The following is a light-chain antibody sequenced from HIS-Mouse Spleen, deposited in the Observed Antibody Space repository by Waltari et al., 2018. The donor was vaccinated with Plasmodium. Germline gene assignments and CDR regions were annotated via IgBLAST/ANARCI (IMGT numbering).Light chain of an antibody. CDR1: RGISNY. J-gene: IGKJ3*01. V-gene: IGKV1-27*01. CDR3: QKYNSALT. CDR2: AAS. Sequence: DIQMTPSPSPLSASVGDRATITCRASRGISNYFAWYQQKPGKVPKLLIYAASTLQSGVPSRFSGSGSGTDFTLTISSLQPEDVATYYCQKYNSALTFGPGTKVDIK.